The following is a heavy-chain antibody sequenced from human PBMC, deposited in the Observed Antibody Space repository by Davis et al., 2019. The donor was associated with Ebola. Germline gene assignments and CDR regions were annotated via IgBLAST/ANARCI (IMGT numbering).Heavy chain of an antibody. D-gene: IGHD2-15*01. CDR2: IWYDGSNK. J-gene: IGHJ5*02. Sequence: GESLKISCAASGFTFSSYGMHWVRQAPGKGLEWVAVIWYDGSNKYYADSVKGRFTISRDNTKNTVFLQMNSLTAEDTAVYYCAKEAFAGSTRIDWFDPWGQGILVTVSS. V-gene: IGHV3-33*03. CDR1: GFTFSSYG. CDR3: AKEAFAGSTRIDWFDP.